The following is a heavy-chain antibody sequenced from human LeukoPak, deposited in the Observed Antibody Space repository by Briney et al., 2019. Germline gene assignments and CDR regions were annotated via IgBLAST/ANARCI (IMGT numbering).Heavy chain of an antibody. CDR2: ISAGSGDI. J-gene: IGHJ4*02. Sequence: PGGSLRLSCAASGFTFSIYAMSWVRQAPGKGLEWVSTISAGSGDIFYADSVKGRFTISRDNSKNTLYLQMNSLRAEDTALYYCAKDYRTAMVPLDYWGQGTPVAVSS. CDR1: GFTFSIYA. CDR3: AKDYRTAMVPLDY. V-gene: IGHV3-23*01. D-gene: IGHD5-18*01.